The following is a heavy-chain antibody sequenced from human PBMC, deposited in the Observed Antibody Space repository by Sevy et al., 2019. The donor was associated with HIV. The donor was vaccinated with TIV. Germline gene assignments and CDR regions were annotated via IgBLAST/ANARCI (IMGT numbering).Heavy chain of an antibody. J-gene: IGHJ5*02. Sequence: SETLSLTCAVSGGSISSSNWWSWVRQPPGKGLEWIGEIYHSGSTNYNPSLKSRVTTSVDKSKNQFSLKLSSVTAADTAVYYCARGGYCSGGSCYLNWFDPWGQGTLVTVSS. CDR1: GGSISSSNW. V-gene: IGHV4-4*02. CDR3: ARGGYCSGGSCYLNWFDP. CDR2: IYHSGST. D-gene: IGHD2-15*01.